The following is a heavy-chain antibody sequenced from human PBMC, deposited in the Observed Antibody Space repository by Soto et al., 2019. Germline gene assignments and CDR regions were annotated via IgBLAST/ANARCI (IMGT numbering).Heavy chain of an antibody. Sequence: EVQLVESGGGLVQPGGSLRLSCAASGFTFSTYWMHWVRQAPGKGLEWVANIKPDGSEKYYVDSVKGRFTISRDNAKHSLSIQMSSLRAEDTAVYYCARALASAGSLWGQGTLVTVSS. CDR2: IKPDGSEK. CDR3: ARALASAGSL. D-gene: IGHD6-13*01. J-gene: IGHJ4*02. CDR1: GFTFSTYW. V-gene: IGHV3-7*01.